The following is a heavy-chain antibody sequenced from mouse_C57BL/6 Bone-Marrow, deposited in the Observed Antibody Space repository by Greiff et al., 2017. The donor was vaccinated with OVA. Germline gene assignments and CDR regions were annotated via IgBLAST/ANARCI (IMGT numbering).Heavy chain of an antibody. CDR1: GFTFSSYA. Sequence: EVQLMQSGGGLVKPGGSLKLSCAASGFTFSSYAMSWVRQTPEKRLEWVATFSDGGSYTYYTDNVKGRFTISRDTAKNNLYLQMSHLKSEYTAMYYCARDQYGNYLDYWGQGTTLTVSS. CDR3: ARDQYGNYLDY. CDR2: FSDGGSYT. D-gene: IGHD1-1*02. V-gene: IGHV5-4*01. J-gene: IGHJ2*01.